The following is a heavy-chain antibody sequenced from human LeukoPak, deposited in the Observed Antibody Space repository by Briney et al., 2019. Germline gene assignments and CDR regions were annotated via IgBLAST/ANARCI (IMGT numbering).Heavy chain of an antibody. CDR3: ARAVGVVEAFYYYYYMDV. Sequence: SVKVSCKASGGTFSSYAISWVRQAPGQGLEWMGGIIPIFGTANYAQKFQGRVTITTDESTSTAYMELSSLRSDDTAVYYCARAVGVVEAFYYYYYMDVWGKGTTVTVSS. CDR1: GGTFSSYA. J-gene: IGHJ6*03. D-gene: IGHD2-15*01. CDR2: IIPIFGTA. V-gene: IGHV1-69*05.